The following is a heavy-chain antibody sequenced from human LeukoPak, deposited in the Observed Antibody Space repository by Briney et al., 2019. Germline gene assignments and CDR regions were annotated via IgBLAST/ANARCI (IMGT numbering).Heavy chain of an antibody. CDR3: SGSYLYSYYYYMDV. CDR2: IYYSGST. Sequence: SETLSLTCTVSGGSITSTTYYWGWIRQPPGKGLEWIGSIYYSGSTYYNPSLKSRVTISVDTSKNQFSLKLSSVTAADTAVYYCSGSYLYSYYYYMDVWGKGTTVTISS. CDR1: GGSITSTTYY. J-gene: IGHJ6*03. V-gene: IGHV4-39*07. D-gene: IGHD1-26*01.